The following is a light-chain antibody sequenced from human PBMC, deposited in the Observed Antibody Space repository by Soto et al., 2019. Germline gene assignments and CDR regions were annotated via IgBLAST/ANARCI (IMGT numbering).Light chain of an antibody. J-gene: IGKJ5*01. Sequence: EIVMTQSPLTLPVTPGEPASISCRSSQSLLYNNTYNCLDLYVQKPGQSPQLLIYFGSNRAPGVPDRFSGSGSGTDFTLKINRVEAEDVGTYYCMQALQSLTFGQGTRLEI. CDR2: FGS. V-gene: IGKV2-28*01. CDR3: MQALQSLT. CDR1: QSLLYNNTYNC.